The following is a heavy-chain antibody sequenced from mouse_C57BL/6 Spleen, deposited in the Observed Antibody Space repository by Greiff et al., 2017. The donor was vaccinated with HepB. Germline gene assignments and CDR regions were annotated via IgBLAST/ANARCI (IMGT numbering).Heavy chain of an antibody. Sequence: VQLQQSGPELVKPGASVKISCKASGYTFTDYYMNWVKQSHGKSLEWIGDINPNNGGTSYNQKFKGKATLTVDKSSSTAYMELRSLTSEDSAVYYCARLGRKRVVGYYLDYWGQGTTLTVSS. CDR1: GYTFTDYY. V-gene: IGHV1-26*01. CDR3: ARLGRKRVVGYYLDY. D-gene: IGHD1-1*01. CDR2: INPNNGGT. J-gene: IGHJ2*01.